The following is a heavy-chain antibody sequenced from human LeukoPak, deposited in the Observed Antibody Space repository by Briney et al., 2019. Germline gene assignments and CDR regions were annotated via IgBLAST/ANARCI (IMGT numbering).Heavy chain of an antibody. CDR1: GYTFTSYY. V-gene: IGHV1-46*01. J-gene: IGHJ3*02. CDR3: ASRSFDAFDI. CDR2: INPSGGST. Sequence: ASVKVSCKASGYTFTSYYMHWVRQAPGQGLEWMGIINPSGGSTTYAQKFQDRVTMTGDTSTSTVYMELSSLRSEDTAVYYCASRSFDAFDIWGQGTMVTVSS.